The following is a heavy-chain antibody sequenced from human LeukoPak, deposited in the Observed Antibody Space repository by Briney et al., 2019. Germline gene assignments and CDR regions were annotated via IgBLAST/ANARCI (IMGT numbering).Heavy chain of an antibody. V-gene: IGHV3-48*01. D-gene: IGHD4-17*01. CDR3: ARSMTTNYGMDV. CDR1: GFTFSSYS. CDR2: ISSSSTI. J-gene: IGHJ6*02. Sequence: GGSLRLSCAASGFTFSSYSMNWVRQAPGKGLEWVSYISSSSTIYYADSVKGRFTISRDNAKNSLYLQMNSLRAEDTAVYYCARSMTTNYGMDVWGQGTTVTVSS.